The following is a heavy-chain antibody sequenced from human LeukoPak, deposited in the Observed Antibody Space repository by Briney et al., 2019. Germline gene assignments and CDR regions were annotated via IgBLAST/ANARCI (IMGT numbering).Heavy chain of an antibody. CDR1: GFTFSNYG. V-gene: IGHV3-30*02. Sequence: GGTLRLSCAASGFTFSNYGMHWVRQAPGKGLEWVAFIRYDGSNKYYADSVKGRFTISRDNSKNTLYLQMNSLRAEDTAVYYCAKDHEAYYDYVWGSFYWGQGTLVTVSS. CDR2: IRYDGSNK. D-gene: IGHD3-16*01. J-gene: IGHJ4*02. CDR3: AKDHEAYYDYVWGSFY.